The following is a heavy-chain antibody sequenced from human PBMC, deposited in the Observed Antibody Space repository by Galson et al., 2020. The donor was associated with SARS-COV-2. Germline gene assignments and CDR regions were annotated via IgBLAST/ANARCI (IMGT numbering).Heavy chain of an antibody. J-gene: IGHJ1*01. D-gene: IGHD4-17*01. CDR2: INYSANT. Sequence: ASETLSLTCSVSGGSISRSGYYWSWIRHFPGKGLEWIAYINYSANTYYNPPLKSRVTISVDASKSQFSLKLSSVTAADTAIYYCASASDTAMYYCARLSYGDYVGKYFQHWGQGTLVTVSS. CDR3: ASASDTAMYYCARLSYGDYVGKYFQH. V-gene: IGHV4-31*03. CDR1: GGSISRSGYY.